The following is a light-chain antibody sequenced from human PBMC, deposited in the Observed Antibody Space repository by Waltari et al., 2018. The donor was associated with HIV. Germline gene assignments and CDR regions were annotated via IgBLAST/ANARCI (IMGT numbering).Light chain of an antibody. CDR2: AAS. Sequence: EMVMTQSPATLSVSPGERATLSCRASQSVSTNLAWYQQKPGQTPRLLIYAASTRASGIPARFSGSGSGTEFTLTISSLQSEDFAVYYCQQYNTWPRTFGQGTTLEIK. J-gene: IGKJ2*01. CDR3: QQYNTWPRT. V-gene: IGKV3-15*01. CDR1: QSVSTN.